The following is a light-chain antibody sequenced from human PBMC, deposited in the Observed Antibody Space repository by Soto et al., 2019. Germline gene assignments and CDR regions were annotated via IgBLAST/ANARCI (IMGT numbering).Light chain of an antibody. CDR3: ASYTSTTTLVV. CDR2: GVN. Sequence: QSALTQPASVSGSPGQSITISCTGTSSDIGRYNYVSWYQQHPGKAPRLVISGVNKRPSGISNRFSGSKSGNTASLTISGLQADDEAIYYCASYTSTTTLVVFGGGIKLTVL. CDR1: SSDIGRYNY. V-gene: IGLV2-14*01. J-gene: IGLJ2*01.